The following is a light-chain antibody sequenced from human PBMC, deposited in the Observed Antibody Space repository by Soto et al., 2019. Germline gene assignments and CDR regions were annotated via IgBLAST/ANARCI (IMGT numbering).Light chain of an antibody. CDR2: DAS. CDR1: QSVSSY. V-gene: IGKV3-11*01. J-gene: IGKJ4*01. Sequence: EIVLTQSPATLSLSPGERATLSCRASQSVSSYLAWYQQKPGQAPRLLIYDASNRATGIPARFSGSGSGTYFTLTSSSLEPEDFAVYYCQQRSNWAFGGGTKVEIK. CDR3: QQRSNWA.